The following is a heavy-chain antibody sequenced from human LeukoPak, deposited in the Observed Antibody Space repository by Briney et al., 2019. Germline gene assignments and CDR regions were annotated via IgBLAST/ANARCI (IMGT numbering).Heavy chain of an antibody. Sequence: SETLSLTCAVYGGSFSGYYWSWIRQPPGKGLDWIGEINHSGSTNYNPSLKSRVTISVDTSKNQFSLKLSSVTAADTAVYYCARGRGYSGSYDFDYWGPGTLVTVSS. CDR1: GGSFSGYY. J-gene: IGHJ4*02. V-gene: IGHV4-34*01. CDR3: ARGRGYSGSYDFDY. CDR2: INHSGST. D-gene: IGHD1-26*01.